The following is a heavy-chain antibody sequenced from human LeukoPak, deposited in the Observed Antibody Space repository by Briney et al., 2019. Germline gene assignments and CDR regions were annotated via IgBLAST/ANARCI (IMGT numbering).Heavy chain of an antibody. V-gene: IGHV4-34*01. J-gene: IGHJ4*02. CDR1: GGSFSGYY. CDR3: ARGRGSTFGGVIVKGFDY. Sequence: LSETLSLTCAVYGGSFSGYYWSWIRQPPGKGLEWIGEINHSGSTNYNPSLKSRVTISVDMSKNQFSLKLSSVTAADTAVYYCARGRGSTFGGVIVKGFDYWGQGTLVTVSS. CDR2: INHSGST. D-gene: IGHD3-16*02.